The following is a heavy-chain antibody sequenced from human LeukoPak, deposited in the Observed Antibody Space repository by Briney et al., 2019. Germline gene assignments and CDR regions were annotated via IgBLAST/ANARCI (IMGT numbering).Heavy chain of an antibody. CDR2: ISAYNGNT. J-gene: IGHJ4*02. V-gene: IGHV1-18*01. D-gene: IGHD1-26*01. CDR3: ARTDYSGSYRLQEYYFDY. CDR1: GYTFTSYG. Sequence: ASVKVSCKASGYTFTSYGISWVRQAPGQGLEWMGWISAYNGNTNYAQKLQSRVTMTTDTSTSTAYMELRSLRSDDTAVYYCARTDYSGSYRLQEYYFDYWGQGTLVTVSS.